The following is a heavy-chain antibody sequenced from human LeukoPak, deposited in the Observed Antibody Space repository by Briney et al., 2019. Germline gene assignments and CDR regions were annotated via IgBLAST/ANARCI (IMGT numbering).Heavy chain of an antibody. Sequence: SETLSLTCTVSGGSISSYYWSWIRQPPGKGLEWIGYIYYSGSTNYNPSLKSRVTISVDTSKNQFSLKLGSVTAADTAVYYCARRPYGGNSFYFDYWGQGTLVAVSS. CDR1: GGSISSYY. J-gene: IGHJ4*02. D-gene: IGHD4-23*01. V-gene: IGHV4-59*08. CDR3: ARRPYGGNSFYFDY. CDR2: IYYSGST.